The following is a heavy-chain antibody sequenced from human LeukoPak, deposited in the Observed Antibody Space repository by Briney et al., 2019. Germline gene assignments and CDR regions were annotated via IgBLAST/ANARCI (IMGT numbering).Heavy chain of an antibody. V-gene: IGHV3-7*01. CDR3: ARFPQQLVLRYYYYMDV. CDR2: IKQDGSEK. J-gene: IGHJ6*03. CDR1: GFTFSSYW. D-gene: IGHD6-13*01. Sequence: PGGSLRLSRAASGFTFSSYWMSWVRQAPGKGLEWVANIKQDGSEKYYVDSVKGRFTISRDNAKNSLYLQMNSLRAEDTAVYYCARFPQQLVLRYYYYMDVWGKGTTVTISS.